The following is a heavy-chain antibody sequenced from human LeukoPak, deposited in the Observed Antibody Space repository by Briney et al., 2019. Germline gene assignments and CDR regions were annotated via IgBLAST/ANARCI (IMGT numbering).Heavy chain of an antibody. V-gene: IGHV3-30*18. CDR2: ISYDGSNK. CDR3: AKDSDYYDSSGPFDY. Sequence: GGSLRLSCAASGFIFSDHYMDWVRQAPGKGLEWVAVISYDGSNKYYADSVKGRFTISRDNSKNTLYLQMNSLRAEDTAVYYCAKDSDYYDSSGPFDYWGQGTLVTVSS. CDR1: GFIFSDHY. J-gene: IGHJ4*02. D-gene: IGHD3-22*01.